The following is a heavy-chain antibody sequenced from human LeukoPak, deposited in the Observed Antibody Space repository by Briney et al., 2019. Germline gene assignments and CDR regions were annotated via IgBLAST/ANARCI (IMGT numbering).Heavy chain of an antibody. Sequence: PGGSLRLSCAASGFTFSNYWMHWVRQAPGKGLVWVSRVNTDGITTTYADSVKGRFTISRDNAKSTLYLQMNSLRADDTAVYYCARGYDGYDIWGQGTMVTVSS. V-gene: IGHV3-74*01. CDR1: GFTFSNYW. J-gene: IGHJ3*02. CDR3: ARGYDGYDI. CDR2: VNTDGITT. D-gene: IGHD5-24*01.